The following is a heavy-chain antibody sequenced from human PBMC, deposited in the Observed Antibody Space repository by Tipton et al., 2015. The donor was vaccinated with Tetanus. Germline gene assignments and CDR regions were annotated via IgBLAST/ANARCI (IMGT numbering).Heavy chain of an antibody. V-gene: IGHV3-23*01. Sequence: SLRLSCVDSGFTFSNYAMSWVRQAPGKGLEWVSSISDGAGTRTYADSVQGQFIISRDNSRRTLFLQMNSLRAEDSALYYCARTTWVQSGYFLHWGQGAQVTVSA. CDR1: GFTFSNYA. J-gene: IGHJ1*01. CDR3: ARTTWVQSGYFLH. D-gene: IGHD5-18*01. CDR2: ISDGAGTR.